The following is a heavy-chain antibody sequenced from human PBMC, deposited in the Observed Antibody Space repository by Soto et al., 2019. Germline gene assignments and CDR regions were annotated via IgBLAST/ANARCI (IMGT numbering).Heavy chain of an antibody. V-gene: IGHV3-48*03. CDR2: ISSSGSTI. Sequence: PGGSLRLSCAASGFTFSSYEMNWVRQAPGKGLEWVSYISSSGSTIYYADSVKGRFTISRDNAKNSLYLQMNSLRAEDTAVYYCARVGMATISCWGQGTLVTVSS. CDR1: GFTFSSYE. J-gene: IGHJ4*02. D-gene: IGHD5-12*01. CDR3: ARVGMATISC.